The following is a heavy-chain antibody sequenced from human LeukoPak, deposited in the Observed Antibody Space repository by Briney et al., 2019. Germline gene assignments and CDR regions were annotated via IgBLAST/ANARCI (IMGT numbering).Heavy chain of an antibody. J-gene: IGHJ4*02. CDR2: IIPILGIA. V-gene: IGHV1-69*04. D-gene: IGHD3-3*01. CDR1: GGTFSSYA. Sequence: GASVKVSCTASGGTFSSYAISWVRQAPGQGLEWMGRIIPILGIANYAQKFQGRVTITADKSTSTAYMELSSLRSEDTAVYYCARGRYLEPFEWWGQGALVTVSS. CDR3: ARGRYLEPFEW.